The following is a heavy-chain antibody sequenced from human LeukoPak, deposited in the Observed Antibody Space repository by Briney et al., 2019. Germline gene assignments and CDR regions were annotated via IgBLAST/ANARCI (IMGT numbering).Heavy chain of an antibody. J-gene: IGHJ4*02. Sequence: SETLTLTCTVSGGSISSYYWSWIRQPPGKGLEWIGYIYYSGSTNYNPSLKGRVTISVDTSKNQFSLKLSSVTAADTAVYYCARGGEWESHFDYWGQGTLVTVSS. CDR3: ARGGEWESHFDY. V-gene: IGHV4-59*01. CDR2: IYYSGST. CDR1: GGSISSYY. D-gene: IGHD1-26*01.